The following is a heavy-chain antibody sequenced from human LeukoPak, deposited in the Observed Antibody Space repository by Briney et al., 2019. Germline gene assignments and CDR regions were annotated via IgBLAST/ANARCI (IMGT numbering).Heavy chain of an antibody. CDR3: AKALYGYGSATFDY. V-gene: IGHV3-23*01. Sequence: GGSLRLSCAASGFTFSSYALSWVRQAPGKGLEWVSGINDNAGTSTWYADSVRGRFIISRDNSKNTVYLQMNSLRAEDTAVYYCAKALYGYGSATFDYWGQGTLVTVSS. CDR2: INDNAGTST. CDR1: GFTFSSYA. J-gene: IGHJ4*02. D-gene: IGHD4-17*01.